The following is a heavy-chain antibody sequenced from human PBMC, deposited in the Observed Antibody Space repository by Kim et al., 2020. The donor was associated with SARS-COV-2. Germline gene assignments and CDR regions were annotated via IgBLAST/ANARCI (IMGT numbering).Heavy chain of an antibody. V-gene: IGHV4-61*02. D-gene: IGHD3-16*01. J-gene: IGHJ6*02. CDR1: GGSISSGSYY. CDR2: IYTSGNT. Sequence: SETLSLTCTVSGGSISSGSYYWSWIRQPAGKGLEWIGRIYTSGNTNYNPSLKSRVTISVDTSKNQFSLKLSSVTAADTAVYYCAGFVYYYYGMDVWGQGTTVTVSS. CDR3: AGFVYYYYGMDV.